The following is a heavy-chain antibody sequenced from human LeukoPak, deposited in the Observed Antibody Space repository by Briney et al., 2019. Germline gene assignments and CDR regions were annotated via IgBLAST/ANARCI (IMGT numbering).Heavy chain of an antibody. CDR2: INPNSGGT. J-gene: IGHJ4*02. CDR1: GYTFTGYY. D-gene: IGHD3-10*01. CDR3: ARGRLRGLRGGYVDY. V-gene: IGHV1-2*02. Sequence: WASVKVSCKASGYTFTGYYMHCVRQAPGQGLEWMGWINPNSGGTNYAQKFQGRVTMTRDTSISTAYMELSRLRSDDTAVYYCARGRLRGLRGGYVDYWGQGTLVTVSS.